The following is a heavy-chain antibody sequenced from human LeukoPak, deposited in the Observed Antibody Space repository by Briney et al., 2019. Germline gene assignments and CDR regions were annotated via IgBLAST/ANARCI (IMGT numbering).Heavy chain of an antibody. CDR1: GFTVSSNY. V-gene: IGHV3-66*01. CDR3: ATSGWWGYFDY. J-gene: IGHJ4*02. CDR2: IYSGGST. Sequence: GGSLRLSCAASGFTVSSNYMSWVRQAPGKGLEWVSIIYSGGSTYYADSVRGRFTISRDNSKNTLYLLMNSLRAEDTAVYYCATSGWWGYFDYWGQGTLVTVSS. D-gene: IGHD6-19*01.